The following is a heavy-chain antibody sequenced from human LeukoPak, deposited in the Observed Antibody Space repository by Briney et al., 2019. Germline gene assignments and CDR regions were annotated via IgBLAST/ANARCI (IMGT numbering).Heavy chain of an antibody. CDR3: ARGVGYCSGDSCSNWFDP. D-gene: IGHD2-15*01. V-gene: IGHV4-38-2*02. CDR2: IYHTGST. J-gene: IGHJ5*02. Sequence: SETLSLTCTVSGYSISSGYYWGWIRQPPGKGLEWIGSIYHTGSTYYNPSLKSRVTISVDTSKNQFSLKLSSVTAADTAVYYCARGVGYCSGDSCSNWFDPWGQGTLVTVSS. CDR1: GYSISSGYY.